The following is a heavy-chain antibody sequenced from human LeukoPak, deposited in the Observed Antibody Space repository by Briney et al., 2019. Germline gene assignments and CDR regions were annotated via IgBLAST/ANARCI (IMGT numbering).Heavy chain of an antibody. CDR3: ARSGNWELPADYYYYYYMDV. V-gene: IGHV4-34*01. D-gene: IGHD1-7*01. Sequence: SETLSLTCAVYGGSLSGYYWSWIRQPPGKGLEWIGEINHRGSTNYNPSLKSRVTISVDTSKNQFSLKLSSVTAADTAVYYCARSGNWELPADYYYYYYMDVWGKGTTVTVSS. CDR2: INHRGST. J-gene: IGHJ6*03. CDR1: GGSLSGYY.